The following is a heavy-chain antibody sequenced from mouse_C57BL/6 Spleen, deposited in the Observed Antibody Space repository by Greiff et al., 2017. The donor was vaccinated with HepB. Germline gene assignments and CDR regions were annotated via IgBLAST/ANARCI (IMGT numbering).Heavy chain of an antibody. CDR2: INPSSGYT. D-gene: IGHD1-1*01. J-gene: IGHJ2*01. V-gene: IGHV1-4*01. CDR3: ARRGAGSSYYFDY. Sequence: QVQLQQSGAELARPGASVKMSCKASGYTFTSCTMHWVKQRPGQGLEWIGYINPSSGYTKYNQKFKDKATLTADKSSSTAYMQLSSLTSEDSAVYYCARRGAGSSYYFDYWGQGTTLTVSS. CDR1: GYTFTSCT.